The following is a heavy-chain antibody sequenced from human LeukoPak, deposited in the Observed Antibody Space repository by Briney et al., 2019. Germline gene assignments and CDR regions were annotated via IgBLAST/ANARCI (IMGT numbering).Heavy chain of an antibody. CDR3: ARAKIPRWVVTAPGAGMDV. J-gene: IGHJ6*02. Sequence: ASVKVSCKASGGTFSSYAISWVRQAPGQGLEWMGGTIPIFGTANYAQKFQGRVTITADESTSTAYMELSSLRSDDTAVYYCARAKIPRWVVTAPGAGMDVWGQGTTVTVSS. D-gene: IGHD2-21*02. CDR1: GGTFSSYA. V-gene: IGHV1-69*13. CDR2: TIPIFGTA.